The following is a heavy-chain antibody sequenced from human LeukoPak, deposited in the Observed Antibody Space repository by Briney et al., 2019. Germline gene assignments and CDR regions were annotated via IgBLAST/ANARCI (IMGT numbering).Heavy chain of an antibody. J-gene: IGHJ3*02. CDR3: ARDHSYYYDSSGYYPPVHAFDI. CDR2: ISTYNGNT. Sequence: GASVKVSCKASGYTFTGYYMHWVRQAPGQGLEWMGWISTYNGNTNYAQKLQGRVTMTTDTSTSTAYMELRSLRSDDTAVYYCARDHSYYYDSSGYYPPVHAFDIWGQGTMVTVSS. CDR1: GYTFTGYY. V-gene: IGHV1-18*04. D-gene: IGHD3-22*01.